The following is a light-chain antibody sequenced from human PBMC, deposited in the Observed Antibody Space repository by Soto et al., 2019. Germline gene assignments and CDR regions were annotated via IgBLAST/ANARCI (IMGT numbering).Light chain of an antibody. J-gene: IGKJ1*01. V-gene: IGKV1-5*03. CDR3: QHYNRYSEA. Sequence: DIPMTQSPSTLSGSVGDRVTITCRAIQTISSWLAWYQQKPGKAPKLLIYKASTLTSGVPSRFSGSGSGTEFTLTISSLQPDDFATYYCQHYNRYSEAFGQGTKVELK. CDR2: KAS. CDR1: QTISSW.